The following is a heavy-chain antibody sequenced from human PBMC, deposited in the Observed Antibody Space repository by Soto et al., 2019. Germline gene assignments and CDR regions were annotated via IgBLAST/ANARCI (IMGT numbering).Heavy chain of an antibody. V-gene: IGHV3-74*01. CDR1: RFTFDTYW. CDR3: ARLSGDHSAFFSYGMDA. D-gene: IGHD2-21*01. Sequence: AGSLRLSCAASRFTFDTYWMNWVRQAPGKGPEWLPGINSDGTISSYADSVKGRFTISRDNARNTLSLQMNSLRADDTAVYYCARLSGDHSAFFSYGMDAWGQGTTVTVSS. CDR2: INSDGTIS. J-gene: IGHJ6*02.